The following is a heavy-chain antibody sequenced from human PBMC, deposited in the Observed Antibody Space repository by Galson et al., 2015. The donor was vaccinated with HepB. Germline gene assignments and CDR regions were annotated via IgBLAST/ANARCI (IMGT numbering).Heavy chain of an antibody. V-gene: IGHV3-7*03. D-gene: IGHD3-10*01. J-gene: IGHJ5*02. CDR2: IKQDGSEK. Sequence: SLRLSCAASGFTFSSYWMSWVRQAPGKGLEWVANIKQDGSEKYYVDSVKGRFTISRDNAKNSLYLQMNSLRAEDTAVYYCARGGVTMVRGYWFDPWGQGTLVTVSS. CDR3: ARGGVTMVRGYWFDP. CDR1: GFTFSSYW.